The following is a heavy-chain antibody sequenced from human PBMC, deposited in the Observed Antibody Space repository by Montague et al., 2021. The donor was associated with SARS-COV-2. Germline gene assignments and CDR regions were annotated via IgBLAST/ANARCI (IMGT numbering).Heavy chain of an antibody. CDR3: ARHHSRDTIFGVAKMNWFDP. CDR2: IYYSGST. CDR1: GGSISSSSYY. V-gene: IGHV4-39*01. D-gene: IGHD3-3*01. Sequence: SETLSLTCTVSGGSISSSSYYWGWIRQPPGKGLEWIGSIYYSGSTYYNPSLKSRATISVDTSKNQFSLKLSSVTAADTAVYYCARHHSRDTIFGVAKMNWFDPWGQGTLVTVSS. J-gene: IGHJ5*02.